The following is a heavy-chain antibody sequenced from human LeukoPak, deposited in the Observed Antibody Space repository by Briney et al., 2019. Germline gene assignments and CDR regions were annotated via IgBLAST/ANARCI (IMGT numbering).Heavy chain of an antibody. Sequence: SETLSLTCAVSGYSINSGYSWTWLRQRPGKGLEWIGNIYHSGYAYYNPSLKSRVTISLDASRNQFSLRLSSVTAADTAVYYCARNSSLTTLKGGWFDPWGQGTLVTVSS. D-gene: IGHD4-11*01. CDR3: ARNSSLTTLKGGWFDP. V-gene: IGHV4-38-2*01. CDR2: IYHSGYA. J-gene: IGHJ5*02. CDR1: GYSINSGYS.